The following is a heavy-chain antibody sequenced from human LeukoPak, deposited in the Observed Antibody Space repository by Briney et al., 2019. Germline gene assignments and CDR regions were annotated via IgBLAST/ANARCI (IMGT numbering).Heavy chain of an antibody. CDR1: GFTFSTYA. CDR2: ISYDGGNE. V-gene: IGHV3-30-3*01. J-gene: IGHJ4*02. D-gene: IGHD3-22*01. CDR3: ARDLHVLYESSIYGFDC. Sequence: GGSLRLSCAASGFTFSTYAMTWVRQAPGKGLEWVAVISYDGGNEDYADSVKGRFTISRDNSKNTLFLHMNSLRPEDTAVYYCARDLHVLYESSIYGFDCWGQGTLVTVSS.